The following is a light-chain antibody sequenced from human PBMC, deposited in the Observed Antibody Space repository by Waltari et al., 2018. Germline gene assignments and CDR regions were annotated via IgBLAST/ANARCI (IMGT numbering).Light chain of an antibody. J-gene: IGKJ5*01. CDR3: QHRSNLIT. CDR2: GVS. Sequence: EIVLTQSPATLSLSPGERATLSCRASQSVGSNLAWYQQNSGQAPGRLIYGVSWRATGPPARFSGSGSGTDFTLTISSLEPEDFAVYYCQHRSNLITFGQGTRLEIK. CDR1: QSVGSN. V-gene: IGKV3-11*01.